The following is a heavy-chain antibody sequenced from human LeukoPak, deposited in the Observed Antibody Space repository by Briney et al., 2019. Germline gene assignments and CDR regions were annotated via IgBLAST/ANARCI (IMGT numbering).Heavy chain of an antibody. CDR3: AAPQGNSGYENYYYMDV. J-gene: IGHJ6*03. V-gene: IGHV3-30*02. CDR1: GFTICTYG. D-gene: IGHD5-12*01. CDR2: IRYDGSNK. Sequence: GGSLRLSCAASGFTICTYGMHWVRQAPGKGLEWVAFIRYDGSNKYYADSVKGRFTISRDNYKNTLYLQMNSLRAEDTAVYYCAAPQGNSGYENYYYMDVWGKGTTVTISS.